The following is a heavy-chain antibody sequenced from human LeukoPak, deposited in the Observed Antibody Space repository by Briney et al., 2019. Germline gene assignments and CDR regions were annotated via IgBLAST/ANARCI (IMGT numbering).Heavy chain of an antibody. CDR3: AKERQEGATPFDY. Sequence: GGSLRLSCAASGFTFSSYGMHWVRQAPGKGLEWVAFIRYDGSNKYYADSVKGRFTISRDNSKNTLYLQMNSLRAEDTAVYYCAKERQEGATPFDYWGQGSLVTVSS. CDR2: IRYDGSNK. D-gene: IGHD1-26*01. J-gene: IGHJ4*02. CDR1: GFTFSSYG. V-gene: IGHV3-30*02.